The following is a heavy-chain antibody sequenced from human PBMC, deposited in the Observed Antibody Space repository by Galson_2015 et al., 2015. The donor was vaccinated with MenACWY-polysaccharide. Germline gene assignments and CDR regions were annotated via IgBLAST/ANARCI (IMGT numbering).Heavy chain of an antibody. V-gene: IGHV3-33*01. CDR1: GFTFRTHA. Sequence: LRLPCAASGFTFRTHAMHWVRQAPGKGLEWGAPIWDDGSNKYYADSVKGRFTISRDNSKNTLYLQMNSLRAEDTAVYYRARDPPQSGWLLDQWGQGTLVTVSS. CDR3: ARDPPQSGWLLDQ. D-gene: IGHD6-19*01. CDR2: IWDDGSNK. J-gene: IGHJ4*02.